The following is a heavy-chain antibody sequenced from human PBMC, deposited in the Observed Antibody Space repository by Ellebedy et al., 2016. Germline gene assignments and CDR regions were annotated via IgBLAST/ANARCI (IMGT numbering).Heavy chain of an antibody. CDR3: ARRVVYAIDSWYYFDY. CDR1: GFTFSDYY. Sequence: GGSLRLXXAASGFTFSDYYMSWIRQAPGKGLEWVSYISSSSSYTNYADSVKGRFTISRDNAKNSLYLQMNSLRAEDTAVYYCARRVVYAIDSWYYFDYWGQGTLVTVSS. D-gene: IGHD2-8*02. J-gene: IGHJ4*02. CDR2: ISSSSSYT. V-gene: IGHV3-11*06.